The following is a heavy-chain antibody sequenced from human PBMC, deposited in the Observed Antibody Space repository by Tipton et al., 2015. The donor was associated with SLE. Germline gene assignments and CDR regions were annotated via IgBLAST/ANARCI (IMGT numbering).Heavy chain of an antibody. Sequence: TLSLACTVSGDSISSSDYLWGWIRQPPGKGLEWIGSVFYSGTSYYNPSLKSRLTISIDTSKNQFSLRLTSVTAADTAVYYCARRGYGSGKAWFDPWGQGTLATVSS. CDR2: VFYSGTS. D-gene: IGHD3-10*01. J-gene: IGHJ5*02. CDR1: GDSISSSDYL. V-gene: IGHV4-39*01. CDR3: ARRGYGSGKAWFDP.